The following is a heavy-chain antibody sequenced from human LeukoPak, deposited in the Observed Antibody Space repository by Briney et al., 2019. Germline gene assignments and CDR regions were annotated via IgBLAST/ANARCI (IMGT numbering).Heavy chain of an antibody. D-gene: IGHD4-17*01. CDR3: ASKLYGDARTFDY. CDR2: IYYSGNT. V-gene: IGHV4-59*01. CDR1: GGSISNYY. Sequence: TSETLSFTCTVSGGSISNYYWSWIRQPPGKRLEWIGYIYYSGNTNYNSSLKRRVTISLDTSKNQFSLKLRSVTAADTAVYYCASKLYGDARTFDYWGQGTLVTVSS. J-gene: IGHJ4*02.